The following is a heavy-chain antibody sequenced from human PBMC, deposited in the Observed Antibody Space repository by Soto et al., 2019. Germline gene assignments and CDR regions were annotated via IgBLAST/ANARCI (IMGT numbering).Heavy chain of an antibody. J-gene: IGHJ6*02. CDR2: INPNSGDT. CDR3: ARSSGSTSFHGMDV. Sequence: ASVKVSCKASGYTFTGHYMQWVRQAPGQGLEWMGWINPNSGDTNYAQKFQGRVTMTRDKSISTAYLQWSSLKASDTAMYYCARSSGSTSFHGMDVWGQGTTVTVSS. D-gene: IGHD2-2*01. CDR1: GYTFTGHY. V-gene: IGHV1-2*02.